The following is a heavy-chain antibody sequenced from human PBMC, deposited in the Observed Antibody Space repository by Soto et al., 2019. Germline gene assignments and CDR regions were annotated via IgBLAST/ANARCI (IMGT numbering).Heavy chain of an antibody. CDR1: GYSFTGYW. J-gene: IGHJ3*02. CDR3: ARRRMAGPYAFDI. V-gene: IGHV5-51*01. CDR2: IYPGDSDT. Sequence: GESLKISCKGSGYSFTGYWIGWVRQMPGKGLEWMAIIYPGDSDTRYSPSFQGQVTISADKSISTAYLQWSSLKASDTAMYYCARRRMAGPYAFDIWGQGTMVTVSS. D-gene: IGHD2-8*01.